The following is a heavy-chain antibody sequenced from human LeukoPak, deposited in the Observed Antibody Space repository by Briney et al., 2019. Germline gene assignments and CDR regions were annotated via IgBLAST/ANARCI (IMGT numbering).Heavy chain of an antibody. J-gene: IGHJ4*02. CDR1: GYIFTNYW. Sequence: RGESLKISCKGSGYIFTNYWIGWVRQMPGKGLEWMGIIYPDDSDTRYSPSFQGQVTISADKSITTAYLQWSSLKASDTAMYYCARQLEPPQRRIDYWGQGTLVTVSS. CDR2: IYPDDSDT. CDR3: ARQLEPPQRRIDY. V-gene: IGHV5-51*01. D-gene: IGHD1-1*01.